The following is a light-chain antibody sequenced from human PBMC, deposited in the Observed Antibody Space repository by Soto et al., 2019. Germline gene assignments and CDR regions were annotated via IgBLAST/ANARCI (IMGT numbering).Light chain of an antibody. J-gene: IGKJ2*01. CDR3: QQYGSSRYT. Sequence: EIVLTQSPATLSLSPGERATLSCRASQSVSSYLAWYQHKPGQTPRLLIYDASKRAAGIPDRFSGSGSGTDFTLTISRLEPEDFAVYYCQQYGSSRYTFGQGTKLEIK. CDR1: QSVSSY. CDR2: DAS. V-gene: IGKV3-20*01.